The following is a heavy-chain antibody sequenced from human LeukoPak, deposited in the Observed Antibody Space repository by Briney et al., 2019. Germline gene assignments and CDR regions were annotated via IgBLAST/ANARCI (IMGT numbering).Heavy chain of an antibody. D-gene: IGHD3-10*01. CDR3: ARDRFGVRGVMPD. Sequence: PGGSLRLSCAASGFTFGSYWMHWVRQAPGKGLVWVSRINSDGSSTSYADSVKGRFTISRDTAKNTLYLQMNSLRAEDTAVYYCARDRFGVRGVMPDWGQGTLVTVSS. CDR1: GFTFGSYW. J-gene: IGHJ4*02. CDR2: INSDGSST. V-gene: IGHV3-74*01.